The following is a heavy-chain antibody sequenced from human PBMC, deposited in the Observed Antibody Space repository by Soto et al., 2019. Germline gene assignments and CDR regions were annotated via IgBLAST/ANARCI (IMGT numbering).Heavy chain of an antibody. D-gene: IGHD5-12*01. J-gene: IGHJ6*03. CDR1: GGSISSYY. V-gene: IGHV4-59*01. CDR3: ARLRGYSGYRNYYYYMDV. CDR2: IYYSGST. Sequence: SETLSLTCTVSGGSISSYYWSWIRQPPGKGLEWIGYIYYSGSTNYNPSLKSRVTISVDTSKNQFSLKLSSVTAADTAVYYCARLRGYSGYRNYYYYMDVWGKGTTVTVSS.